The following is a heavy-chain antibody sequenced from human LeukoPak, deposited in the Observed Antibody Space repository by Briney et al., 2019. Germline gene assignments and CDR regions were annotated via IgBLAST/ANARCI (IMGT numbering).Heavy chain of an antibody. Sequence: GGSLRLSCVVSGFTFRNAWMSWVRQAPGKGLEWVGRIKSKSDGGATHYAAPAKDRFTISRDDSKNTLYLQMNSLKTDDTAVYFCTKNPFGPWGQGTLVTVSS. J-gene: IGHJ5*02. CDR2: IKSKSDGGAT. CDR1: GFTFRNAW. V-gene: IGHV3-15*01. CDR3: TKNPFGP.